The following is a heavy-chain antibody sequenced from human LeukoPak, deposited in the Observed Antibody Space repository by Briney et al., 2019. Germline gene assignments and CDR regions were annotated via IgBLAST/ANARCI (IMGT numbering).Heavy chain of an antibody. CDR2: IIPIFGTA. D-gene: IGHD1-1*01. CDR3: AGGNWNDAFDI. J-gene: IGHJ3*02. V-gene: IGHV1-69*06. Sequence: GASVKVSCKASGGTFSSYAISWVRQAPGQGLEWMGGIIPIFGTANYAQKFQGRVTITADKSTSTAYMELSSLRSEDTAVYYCAGGNWNDAFDIWGQGTMVTVSS. CDR1: GGTFSSYA.